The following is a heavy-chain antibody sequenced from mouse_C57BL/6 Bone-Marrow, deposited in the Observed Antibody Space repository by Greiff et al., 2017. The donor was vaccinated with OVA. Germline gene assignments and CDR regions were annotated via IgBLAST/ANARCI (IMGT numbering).Heavy chain of an antibody. D-gene: IGHD2-5*01. CDR2: INPYNGDT. V-gene: IGHV1-20*01. Sequence: VQLKQSGPELVKPGDSVKISCKASGYSFTGYFMNWVMQSHGKSLEWIGRINPYNGDTFYNQKFKGKATLTVDKSSSTAHMELRSLTSEDSAVYYCARNSNYVRWYFDVWGTGTTVTVSS. CDR3: ARNSNYVRWYFDV. J-gene: IGHJ1*03. CDR1: GYSFTGYF.